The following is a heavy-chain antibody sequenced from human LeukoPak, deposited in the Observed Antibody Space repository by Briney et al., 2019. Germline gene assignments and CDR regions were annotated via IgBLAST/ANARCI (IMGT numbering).Heavy chain of an antibody. CDR1: GGSISSISYY. J-gene: IGHJ3*02. D-gene: IGHD1-26*01. V-gene: IGHV4-39*07. CDR3: ARPRLKWDLHGGFEI. CDR2: IYYSGST. Sequence: PSETLSLTCTVSGGSISSISYYWGWIRQPPGKGLEWIGSIYYSGSTYYNPSLKSRVTISEDTSKNQFSLKLRSVTAADTAVYYCARPRLKWDLHGGFEIWGQGTMVTVSS.